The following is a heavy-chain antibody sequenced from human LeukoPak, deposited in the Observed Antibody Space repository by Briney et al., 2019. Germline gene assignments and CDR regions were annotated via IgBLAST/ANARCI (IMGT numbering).Heavy chain of an antibody. CDR2: IRSKAYGGTT. V-gene: IGHV3-49*04. Sequence: GRSLRPSCTASGFTFGDYAMSWVRQAPGKGLEWVGFIRSKAYGGTTEYAASVKGRFTISRDDSKSIAYLQMNSLKTEDTAVYYCTRSRIVVVTAVPDAFDIWGQGTMVTVSS. CDR1: GFTFGDYA. D-gene: IGHD2-21*02. J-gene: IGHJ3*02. CDR3: TRSRIVVVTAVPDAFDI.